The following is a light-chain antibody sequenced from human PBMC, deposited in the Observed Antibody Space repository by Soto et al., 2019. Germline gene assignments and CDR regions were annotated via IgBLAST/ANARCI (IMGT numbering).Light chain of an antibody. Sequence: QSALTQPASVSGSPGQSITISCTGTSSDIGRYHYVAWYQQHPGKAPRLVISGVNKRPSGISNRFSGSKSGNTASLTISGLQADDEAIYYCASYTSTTTHVVFGGGTQLTV. CDR2: GVN. V-gene: IGLV2-14*01. CDR1: SSDIGRYHY. CDR3: ASYTSTTTHVV. J-gene: IGLJ2*01.